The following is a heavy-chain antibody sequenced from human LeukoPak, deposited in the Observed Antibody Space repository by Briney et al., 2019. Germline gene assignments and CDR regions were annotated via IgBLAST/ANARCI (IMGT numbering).Heavy chain of an antibody. CDR2: IYYSGST. D-gene: IGHD4-17*01. V-gene: IGHV4-39*01. CDR1: GGSISSSSYY. Sequence: PSETLSLTCTVSGGSISSSSYYWGWIRQPPGKGLEWIGSIYYSGSTYYNPSLKSRVTISVDTSKNQFSLKLSSVTAADTAVYYCARPSRYYGDYLDYWGQGTLVTVSS. J-gene: IGHJ4*02. CDR3: ARPSRYYGDYLDY.